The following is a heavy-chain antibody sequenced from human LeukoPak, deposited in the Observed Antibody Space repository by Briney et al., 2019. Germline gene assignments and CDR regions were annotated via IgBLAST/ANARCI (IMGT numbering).Heavy chain of an antibody. J-gene: IGHJ3*02. V-gene: IGHV4-30-2*01. CDR1: GGSISSGGYS. Sequence: PSQTLSLTCAVSGGSISSGGYSWSWIRQPPGKGLEWIGYIYRSGSTYYNPSLKSRVTISVDRSKNQFSLKLSSVTAADTAVYYCARGRGTIFGVVIRVAFDIWGQGTMVTVSS. CDR2: IYRSGST. D-gene: IGHD3-3*01. CDR3: ARGRGTIFGVVIRVAFDI.